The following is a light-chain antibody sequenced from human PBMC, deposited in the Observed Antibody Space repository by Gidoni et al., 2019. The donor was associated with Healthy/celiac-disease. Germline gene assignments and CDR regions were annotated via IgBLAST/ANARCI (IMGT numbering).Light chain of an antibody. CDR1: SSDVGGYNY. CDR3: TSYTSSNSVV. Sequence: QSALTQPASVSGSPGQSITISCTGTSSDVGGYNYVSWYQQHPGKAPKLMIYDVNNRPSGVSNRFSASKSGNTASLTISGLQAEDEADYYCTSYTSSNSVVFGGGTKLTVL. V-gene: IGLV2-14*03. J-gene: IGLJ2*01. CDR2: DVN.